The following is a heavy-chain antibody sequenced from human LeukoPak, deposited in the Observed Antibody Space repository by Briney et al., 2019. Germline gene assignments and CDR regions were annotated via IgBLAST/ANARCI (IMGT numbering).Heavy chain of an antibody. J-gene: IGHJ4*02. CDR1: GYTFTSYG. Sequence: ASVKVSCKASGYTFTSYGINWVRQAPGQGLEWMGWISAYHGNTNYAQKLQGRVTMTTDTSTSTAYMELRSLRSDDTAVYYCARVTGYMIEDYFDYWGQGTLVTVSS. CDR3: ARVTGYMIEDYFDY. V-gene: IGHV1-18*01. D-gene: IGHD3-22*01. CDR2: ISAYHGNT.